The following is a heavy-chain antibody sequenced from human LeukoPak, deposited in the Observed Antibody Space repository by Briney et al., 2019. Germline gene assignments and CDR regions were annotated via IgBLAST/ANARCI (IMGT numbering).Heavy chain of an antibody. J-gene: IGHJ4*02. CDR3: AILGYYREEYFDY. CDR2: MNPNSGNT. V-gene: IGHV1-8*03. CDR1: GYTFTSYD. D-gene: IGHD2-8*01. Sequence: GASVKVSCKASGYTFTSYDINWVRQATGQGLEWMGWMNPNSGNTGYAQKFQGRVTITRNTSISTAYMELSSLRSEDTAVYYCAILGYYREEYFDYWGQGTLVTVSS.